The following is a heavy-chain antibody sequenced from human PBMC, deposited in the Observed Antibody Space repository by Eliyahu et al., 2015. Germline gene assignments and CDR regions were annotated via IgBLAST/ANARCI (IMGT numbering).Heavy chain of an antibody. CDR2: IWXDGSNK. J-gene: IGHJ4*02. CDR3: ARDPTARLITGIAVAGKDFDY. Sequence: QVQLVESGGGVVQPGRSLXLSXXASGFTFSSYGMXWVRQAPGKGLEWVAVIWXDGSNKYYADSVKGRFTISRDNSKNTLYLQMNSLRAEDTAVYYCARDPTARLITGIAVAGKDFDYWGQGTLVTVSS. D-gene: IGHD6-19*01. CDR1: GFTFSSYG. V-gene: IGHV3-33*01.